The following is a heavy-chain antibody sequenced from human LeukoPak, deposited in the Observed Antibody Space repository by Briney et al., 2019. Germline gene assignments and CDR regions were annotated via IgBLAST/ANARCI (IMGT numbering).Heavy chain of an antibody. CDR3: ARDSSTSHYGMDV. CDR1: GGSIRSSYYY. CDR2: IYDSGST. D-gene: IGHD2-2*01. Sequence: SETLSLTCTVSGGSIRSSYYYWGWIRQPPGKGLEWIGSIYDSGSTYYNPSLKSRVTISVDTSKNQFSLKLSSVTAADTAVYYCARDSSTSHYGMDVWGQGTTVTVSS. V-gene: IGHV4-39*02. J-gene: IGHJ6*02.